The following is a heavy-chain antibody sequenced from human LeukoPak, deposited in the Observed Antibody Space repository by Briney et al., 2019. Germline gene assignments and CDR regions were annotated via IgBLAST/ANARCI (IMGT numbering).Heavy chain of an antibody. CDR3: AKSPTIGPYYYDSSGEGATYDY. V-gene: IGHV3-23*01. Sequence: GGSLRLSCAASGFTFSSYAMSWVRQAPGKGLEWVSAISGSGGSTYYADSVKGRFTISRDNSKNTLYLQMNSLRAEDTAVYYCAKSPTIGPYYYDSSGEGATYDYWGQGTLVTVSS. D-gene: IGHD3-22*01. CDR2: ISGSGGST. CDR1: GFTFSSYA. J-gene: IGHJ4*02.